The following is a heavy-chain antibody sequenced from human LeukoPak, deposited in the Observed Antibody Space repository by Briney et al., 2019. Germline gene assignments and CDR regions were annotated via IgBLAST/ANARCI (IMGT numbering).Heavy chain of an antibody. D-gene: IGHD3-10*01. Sequence: PGRSLRLSCAASGFTFSSYGMHWVRQAPGKGLEWVAVISYDGSNKYYADSVKGRFTISRDNSKNTLYLQMNSLRAEDTAVYYCAKDLWFGGGGDYWGQGTLVTVSS. J-gene: IGHJ4*02. CDR1: GFTFSSYG. CDR3: AKDLWFGGGGDY. V-gene: IGHV3-30*18. CDR2: ISYDGSNK.